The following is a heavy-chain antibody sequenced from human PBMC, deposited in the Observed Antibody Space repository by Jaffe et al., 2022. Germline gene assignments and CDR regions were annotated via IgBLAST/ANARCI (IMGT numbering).Heavy chain of an antibody. CDR2: INSDGIST. Sequence: EVQLVESGGDLVQPGGSLRLSCAASGFTFSSYWMHWVRQAPGKGLVWVSRINSDGISTSYADSVRGRFTISRDNAKNTLYLQMHSLRAEDTAVYYCARGSAYSSGSFGSYYFDYWGQGTLVTVSS. CDR3: ARGSAYSSGSFGSYYFDY. D-gene: IGHD6-19*01. CDR1: GFTFSSYW. V-gene: IGHV3-74*01. J-gene: IGHJ4*02.